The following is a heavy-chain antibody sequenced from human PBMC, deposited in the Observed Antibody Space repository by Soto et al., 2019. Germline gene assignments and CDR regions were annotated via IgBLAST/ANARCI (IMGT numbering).Heavy chain of an antibody. Sequence: PSETLSLTCTVSGGSISSGDYYWSWIRQPPGKGLEWIGYIYYSGSTYYNPSLKSRVTISVDTSKNQFSLKLSPVTAADTAVYYCARGSYYYDSSGHYHYWGQGTLVTVSS. CDR1: GGSISSGDYY. CDR2: IYYSGST. CDR3: ARGSYYYDSSGHYHY. D-gene: IGHD3-22*01. J-gene: IGHJ4*02. V-gene: IGHV4-30-4*01.